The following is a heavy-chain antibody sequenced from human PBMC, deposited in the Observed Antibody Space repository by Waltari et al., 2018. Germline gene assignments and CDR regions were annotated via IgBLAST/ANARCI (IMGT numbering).Heavy chain of an antibody. CDR1: GFTVSSNY. CDR2: IYSGGST. CDR3: AKGHSGYTGARDY. J-gene: IGHJ4*02. D-gene: IGHD5-12*01. Sequence: EVQLVESGGGLIQPGGSLRLSCAASGFTVSSNYMSWVRQAPGKGLEWVSVIYSGGSTYYADSVKGRFTISRDNSKNTLYLQMNSLRAEDTAMYYCAKGHSGYTGARDYWGQGTLVTVSS. V-gene: IGHV3-66*03.